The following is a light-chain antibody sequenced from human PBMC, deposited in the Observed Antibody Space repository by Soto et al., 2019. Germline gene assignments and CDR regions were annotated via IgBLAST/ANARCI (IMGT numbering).Light chain of an antibody. CDR2: EVS. V-gene: IGLV2-14*01. CDR1: SSDVGGYNY. J-gene: IGLJ1*01. Sequence: QSVLTQPASVSGSPGQSITISCTGTSSDVGGYNYVSWYQQHPGKAPKLMIYEVSNRPSGVSNRLSGSKSGNTASLTISGLQAEDEAYYYCSSYTSSSTLGVFGTGTQLTVL. CDR3: SSYTSSSTLGV.